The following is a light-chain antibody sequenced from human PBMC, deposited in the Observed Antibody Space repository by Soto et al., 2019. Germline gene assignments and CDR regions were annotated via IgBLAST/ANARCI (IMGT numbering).Light chain of an antibody. CDR3: HQRQSWPRT. Sequence: EVVLTQSPATLSVSPGEGVTLSCRASQGIGDTLAWYQQKPGQAPRLLIYDASNRATGIPARFSGSGSETEFTLTIRSLQSEDFAVYYCHQRQSWPRTFGQGTKVDIK. J-gene: IGKJ1*01. CDR1: QGIGDT. V-gene: IGKV3D-15*01. CDR2: DAS.